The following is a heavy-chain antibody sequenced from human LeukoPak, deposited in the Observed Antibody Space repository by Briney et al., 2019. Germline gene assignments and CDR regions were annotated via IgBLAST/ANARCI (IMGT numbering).Heavy chain of an antibody. CDR3: ARALYFGSGSPYYYMDV. CDR2: IYYSETT. D-gene: IGHD3-10*01. Sequence: SETLSLTCTVSSGSISTYYWSWIRQPPGKGLEWIGYIYYSETTKYDPSLKSRVTISVDTSKNQFSLKLSSVTAADTAVYYCARALYFGSGSPYYYMDVWGKGTTVIISS. CDR1: SGSISTYY. V-gene: IGHV4-59*01. J-gene: IGHJ6*03.